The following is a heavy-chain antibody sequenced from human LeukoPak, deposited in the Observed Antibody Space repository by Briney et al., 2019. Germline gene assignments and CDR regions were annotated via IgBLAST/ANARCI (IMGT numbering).Heavy chain of an antibody. D-gene: IGHD5-24*01. CDR1: GFTFNNYT. J-gene: IGHJ4*02. Sequence: GGSLRLSCTASGFTFNNYTMNWVRQAPGKGGEWVSSISGSSTSIYYADSVMGRFTISRDNANNSLYLQMNSLRVEDTAVYYCARSRAGRIATTYDFWGQGTLVTVSS. CDR2: ISGSSTSI. CDR3: ARSRAGRIATTYDF. V-gene: IGHV3-21*01.